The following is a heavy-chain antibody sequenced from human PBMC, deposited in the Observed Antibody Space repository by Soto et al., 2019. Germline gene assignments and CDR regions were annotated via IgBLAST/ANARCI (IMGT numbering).Heavy chain of an antibody. CDR1: GFTFSSYA. D-gene: IGHD6-19*01. CDR2: ISGSGGST. Sequence: GGSLRLSCVASGFTFSSYAMSWVRQAPGKGLEWVSAISGSGGSTYYADSVKGRFTISRDNSKNTLYLQMNSLRAEDTAVYYCAKRVTGIAVAGPFDYWGQGTLVTVSS. V-gene: IGHV3-23*01. J-gene: IGHJ4*02. CDR3: AKRVTGIAVAGPFDY.